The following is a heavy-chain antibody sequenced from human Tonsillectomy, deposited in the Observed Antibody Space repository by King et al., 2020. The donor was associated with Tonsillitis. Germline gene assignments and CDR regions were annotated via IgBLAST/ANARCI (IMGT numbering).Heavy chain of an antibody. CDR1: GFTFSTYW. D-gene: IGHD6-13*01. J-gene: IGHJ4*02. V-gene: IGHV3-7*03. CDR2: INQDGSEK. CDR3: ARDVTSSWYNY. Sequence: VQLVESGGGLVQPGGSLRLSCAASGFTFSTYWMNWFRQAPGKGLEWLANINQDGSEKYYVDSVKGRFTISRDNAKNLLYLQMDSLRAEDTAVYYCARDVTSSWYNYWGQGSLVTVSS.